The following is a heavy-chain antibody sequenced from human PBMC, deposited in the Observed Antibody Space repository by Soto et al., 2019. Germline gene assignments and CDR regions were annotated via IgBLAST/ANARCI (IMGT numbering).Heavy chain of an antibody. CDR1: GFMFSSYT. V-gene: IGHV3-21*06. J-gene: IGHJ1*01. CDR3: ATPYYFNH. CDR2: ISDDSSYI. D-gene: IGHD3-16*01. Sequence: GGSLRRSCAASGFMFSSYTMNWVRQAPGKGLEWLSSISDDSSYIDYADSLRGRFTVSRDNARNSLYLQIDSLGVEDTAVYYCATPYYFNHWGPGTLVTVSS.